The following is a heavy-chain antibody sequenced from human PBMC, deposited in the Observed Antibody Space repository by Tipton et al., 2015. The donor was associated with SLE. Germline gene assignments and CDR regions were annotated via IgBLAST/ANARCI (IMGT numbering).Heavy chain of an antibody. CDR2: ISTDGDS. Sequence: TLSLTCTVAGVSIRNYYWTWIRQPPGKGLEWIGYISTDGDSNSHPSLKSRVTVSIDTSENQFSLRLTSVTGADTAVYYCARRGGYSTSSWYFGLWGRGTLVTVSS. J-gene: IGHJ2*01. D-gene: IGHD6-6*01. CDR1: GVSIRNYY. V-gene: IGHV4-4*09. CDR3: ARRGGYSTSSWYFGL.